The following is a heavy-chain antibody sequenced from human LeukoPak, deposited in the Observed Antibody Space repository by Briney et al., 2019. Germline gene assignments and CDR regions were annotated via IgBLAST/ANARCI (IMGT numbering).Heavy chain of an antibody. CDR1: GFTFSSYS. D-gene: IGHD3-10*01. Sequence: PGGSLRLSCAASGFTFSSYSMNWVRQAPGKGLEWVPSISSSSSYIYYADSVKGRFTISRDNAKNSLYLQMNSLRAEDTAVYYCAREDLVWFGELLYYFDYWGQGTLVTVSS. CDR3: AREDLVWFGELLYYFDY. J-gene: IGHJ4*02. CDR2: ISSSSSYI. V-gene: IGHV3-21*01.